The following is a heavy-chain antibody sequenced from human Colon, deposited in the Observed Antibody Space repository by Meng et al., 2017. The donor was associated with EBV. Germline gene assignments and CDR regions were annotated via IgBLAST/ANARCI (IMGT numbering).Heavy chain of an antibody. Sequence: QRQLKGSGPGRVRPSETLSLTCSVSGDSISGSGDYWGWVRQPPGKGLEWIGNIYYTGSTYYNPSLKSRVTISVDTSKNQFSLKVTSMTAADTAVYYCARDGPLLWGPGTLVTVSS. J-gene: IGHJ4*02. CDR1: GDSISGSGDY. CDR2: IYYTGST. V-gene: IGHV4-39*07. CDR3: ARDGPLL.